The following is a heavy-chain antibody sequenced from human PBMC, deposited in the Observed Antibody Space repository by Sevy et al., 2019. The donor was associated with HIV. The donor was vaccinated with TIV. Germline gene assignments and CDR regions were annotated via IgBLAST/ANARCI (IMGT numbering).Heavy chain of an antibody. D-gene: IGHD5-12*01. J-gene: IGHJ5*02. V-gene: IGHV3-21*01. Sequence: GGSLRLSCAASGFTFSKYSMSWVRQPPGKGLEWVSTLSFGCGEINYADSVKGRFTISRDNAKNSLYLQMNSLRAEDTAVYYCARARGYSGYDWGNWFDPWGQGTLVTVSS. CDR2: LSFGCGEI. CDR1: GFTFSKYS. CDR3: ARARGYSGYDWGNWFDP.